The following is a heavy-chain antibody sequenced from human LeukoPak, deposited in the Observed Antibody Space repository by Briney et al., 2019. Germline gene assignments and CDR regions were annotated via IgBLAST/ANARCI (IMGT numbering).Heavy chain of an antibody. CDR3: AREGLSYYGMDV. J-gene: IGHJ6*04. D-gene: IGHD3/OR15-3a*01. Sequence: SETLSLTCTVSGGSVSSGSYYWSWIRQPPGKGLEWIGYIYYSGSTNYNPSLKSRVTTSVDTSKNQFSLKLSSVTAADTAVYYCAREGLSYYGMDVWGKGTTVTVSS. V-gene: IGHV4-61*01. CDR2: IYYSGST. CDR1: GGSVSSGSYY.